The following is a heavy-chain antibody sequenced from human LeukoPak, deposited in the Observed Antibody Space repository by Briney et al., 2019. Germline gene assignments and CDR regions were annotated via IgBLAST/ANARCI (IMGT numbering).Heavy chain of an antibody. Sequence: PSDTLSLTCTVSVRSINSYYWNWIRQPPGKGREWIGYDSYSGNTNYNPSLKVRVTISKDTSKNQFSLKLDSVTAANTAVYYCARAVCSSTSCYFGFDYWGQGALVTVSS. CDR2: DSYSGNT. V-gene: IGHV4-59*07. CDR3: ARAVCSSTSCYFGFDY. J-gene: IGHJ4*02. D-gene: IGHD2-2*01. CDR1: VRSINSYY.